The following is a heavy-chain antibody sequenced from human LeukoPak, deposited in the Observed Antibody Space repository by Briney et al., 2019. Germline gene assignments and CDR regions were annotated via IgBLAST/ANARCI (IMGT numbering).Heavy chain of an antibody. CDR3: AKAVLTWSTSCYASDY. CDR2: ISGSGGST. Sequence: GGSLRLSCAASGFIFSSYSMNWVRQAPGKGLEWVSAISGSGGSTYYADSVKGRFTISRDNSKNTLYLQMISLIAEDTAVYYCAKAVLTWSTSCYASDYWGQGTLVTVSS. J-gene: IGHJ4*02. CDR1: GFIFSSYS. D-gene: IGHD2-2*01. V-gene: IGHV3-23*01.